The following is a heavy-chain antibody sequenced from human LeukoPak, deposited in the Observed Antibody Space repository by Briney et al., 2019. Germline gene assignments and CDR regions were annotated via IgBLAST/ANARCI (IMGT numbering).Heavy chain of an antibody. D-gene: IGHD3-16*01. J-gene: IGHJ5*02. CDR1: GGSITFGSYY. V-gene: IGHV4-61*02. CDR3: ARERGMRELRTWFGP. Sequence: SETLSLTCNVSGGSITFGSYYWNWIRQPAGKTLEWIGRVYVTGITNYNPSLKSRVTISLDKARNQVSLMLTSVTAADTAVYYCARERGMRELRTWFGPWGQGSLVTVST. CDR2: VYVTGIT.